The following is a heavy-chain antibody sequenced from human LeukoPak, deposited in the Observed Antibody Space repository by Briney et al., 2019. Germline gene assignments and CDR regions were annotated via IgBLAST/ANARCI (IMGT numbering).Heavy chain of an antibody. CDR1: GGTFSSYA. D-gene: IGHD1-26*01. CDR2: IIPIFGTA. V-gene: IGHV1-69*06. J-gene: IGHJ4*02. CDR3: ARGTHGEATGQFDY. Sequence: VASVKVSCKASGGTFSSYAISWVRQAPGQGLEWMGGIIPIFGTANYAQKFQGRVTITADKSTSTAYMELSSLRSEDTAVYYCARGTHGEATGQFDYWGQGTLVPVSS.